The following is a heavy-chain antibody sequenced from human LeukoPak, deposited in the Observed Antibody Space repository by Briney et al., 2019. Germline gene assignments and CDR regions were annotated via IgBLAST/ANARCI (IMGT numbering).Heavy chain of an antibody. V-gene: IGHV4-61*02. CDR1: GGSISSGSYY. Sequence: SETLSLTCTVSGGSISSGSYYWSWIRQPAGKGLEWIGRIYTSGSTNYNPSLKSRVTMSVDTSKNQFSLKLSSVTAADTAVYYCARGMGGYGGYDYWGQGTLVTVSS. CDR2: IYTSGST. CDR3: ARGMGGYGGYDY. J-gene: IGHJ4*02. D-gene: IGHD5-12*01.